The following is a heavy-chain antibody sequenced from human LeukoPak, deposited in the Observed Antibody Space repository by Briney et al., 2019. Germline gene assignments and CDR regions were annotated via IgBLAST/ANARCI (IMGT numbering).Heavy chain of an antibody. CDR2: IYRSGST. D-gene: IGHD4-17*01. CDR3: ARGTYGYYMDV. V-gene: IGHV4-38-2*02. CDR1: NYSISNCLY. J-gene: IGHJ6*03. Sequence: SETLSLTCSGSNYSISNCLYWGWLRQPPGKGLEWIGSIYRSGSTFYNPSLKSRVTISLDTSKNQFSLKLSSVTAADPAVYFCARGTYGYYMDVWGKGTTVTVSS.